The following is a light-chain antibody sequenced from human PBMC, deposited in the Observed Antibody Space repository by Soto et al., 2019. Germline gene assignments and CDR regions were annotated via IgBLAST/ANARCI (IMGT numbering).Light chain of an antibody. CDR3: QHYDIATRT. CDR2: ATS. V-gene: IGKV3-20*01. CDR1: QSVPSDS. J-gene: IGKJ1*01. Sequence: EIVLTQSPATLSVSPGEEAILSCRASQSVPSDSLAWYQHKPGQAPRLLIYATSKKATGVPARFGGSGTGTDFTPSVNTVEPEDFAVYYCQHYDIATRTFGQGTKLEVK.